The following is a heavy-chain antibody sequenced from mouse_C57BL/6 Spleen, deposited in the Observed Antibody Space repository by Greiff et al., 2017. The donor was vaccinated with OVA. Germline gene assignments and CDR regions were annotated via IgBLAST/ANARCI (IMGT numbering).Heavy chain of an antibody. CDR2: IDPSDSYT. CDR3: ARGYGSSYAMDY. D-gene: IGHD1-1*01. CDR1: GYTFTSYW. V-gene: IGHV1-59*01. Sequence: QVQLQQPGAELVRPGTSVKLSCKASGYTFTSYWMHWVKQRPGQGLEWIGVIDPSDSYTNYNQKFKGKATVTVDTSSSTAYMQLSSLTSEDSAVYDCARGYGSSYAMDYWGQGTSVTVSS. J-gene: IGHJ4*01.